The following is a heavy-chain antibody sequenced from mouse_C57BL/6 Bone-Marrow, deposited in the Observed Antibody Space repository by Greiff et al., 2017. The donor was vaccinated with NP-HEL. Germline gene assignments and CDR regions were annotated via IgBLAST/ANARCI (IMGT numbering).Heavy chain of an antibody. Sequence: VQLQQPGAELVKPGASVKLSCKASGYTFTSYWMHWVKQRPGQGLEWIGMIHPNSGSTNYNEKFKSKATLTVDKSSSTAYMQLSSLTSEDSAVYYCARSYYGSSYAGFAYWGQGTLVTVSA. CDR1: GYTFTSYW. V-gene: IGHV1-64*01. CDR2: IHPNSGST. J-gene: IGHJ3*01. D-gene: IGHD1-1*01. CDR3: ARSYYGSSYAGFAY.